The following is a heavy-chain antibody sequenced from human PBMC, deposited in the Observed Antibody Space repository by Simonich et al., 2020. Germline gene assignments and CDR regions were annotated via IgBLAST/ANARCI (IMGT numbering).Heavy chain of an antibody. J-gene: IGHJ4*02. CDR3: ARHYYGDYYFDY. Sequence: EVQLVESGGGLVQPGGSLRLSCAASGFTFSSYEMNWVRQAPWKVLEWVSYIRMSGSTIYYADSVKGRFTISRDNAKNSLYRQMSSLRAEDTAVYYCARHYYGDYYFDYWGQGTLVTVSS. CDR1: GFTFSSYE. CDR2: IRMSGSTI. V-gene: IGHV3-48*03. D-gene: IGHD4-17*01.